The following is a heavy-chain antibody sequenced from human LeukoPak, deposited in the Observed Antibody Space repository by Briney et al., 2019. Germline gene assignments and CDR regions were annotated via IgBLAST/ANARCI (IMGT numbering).Heavy chain of an antibody. V-gene: IGHV3-7*04. CDR1: GFTFSSYW. Sequence: GGSLRLSCAASGFTFSSYWMSWVRQAPGKGLEWVANIKQDGSEKYYVDSVKGRFTISRDNAKNSLYLQMNSLRAEDTAVYCCARGHQLLFVAFDIWGQGTMVTVSS. CDR2: IKQDGSEK. CDR3: ARGHQLLFVAFDI. J-gene: IGHJ3*02. D-gene: IGHD2-2*01.